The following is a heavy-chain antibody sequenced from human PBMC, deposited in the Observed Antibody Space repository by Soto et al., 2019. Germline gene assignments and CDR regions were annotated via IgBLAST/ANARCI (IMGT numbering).Heavy chain of an antibody. CDR2: ISASGGST. CDR1: GFTFNNYA. Sequence: EVQLLESGGGLVQPGGSLRLSCVVSGFTFNNYAMNWVRQAPGKGLEWVSGISASGGSTYYADSVKGQFTISRDSSKHTLYLQMNSLRADDTAIYYCAIHFYYGSGSYYAVDYWGQGTLVTVSS. J-gene: IGHJ4*02. V-gene: IGHV3-23*01. D-gene: IGHD3-10*01. CDR3: AIHFYYGSGSYYAVDY.